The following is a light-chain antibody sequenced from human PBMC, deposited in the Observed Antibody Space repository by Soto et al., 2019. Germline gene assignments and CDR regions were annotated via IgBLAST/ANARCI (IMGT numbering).Light chain of an antibody. CDR2: DDT. CDR1: SSDVGSYNF. Sequence: QSVLTQPASVSGSPGQSITISCTGSSSDVGSYNFVSWYQKLPNKAPKFLIYDDTKRPSGVPDRFSGSKSGNTASLTVSGLQAEDEADYYCSSYAGSNSYVFGTGTKVTVL. CDR3: SSYAGSNSYV. V-gene: IGLV2-8*01. J-gene: IGLJ1*01.